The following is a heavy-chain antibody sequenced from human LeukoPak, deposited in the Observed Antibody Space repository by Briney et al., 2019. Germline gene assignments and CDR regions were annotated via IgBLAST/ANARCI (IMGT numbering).Heavy chain of an antibody. V-gene: IGHV4-39*01. CDR1: GGSISSSIYY. CDR2: IYYSGST. J-gene: IGHJ4*02. D-gene: IGHD3-3*01. Sequence: PSETLSLTCTVSGGSISSSIYYWGWIRQPPGKGLEWIGSIYYSGSTYYNPSLKSRVTISVDTSKNQFSLKLSSVTAADTAVYYCAETYYDFWSGYYGSYYFDYWGQGTLVTVSS. CDR3: AETYYDFWSGYYGSYYFDY.